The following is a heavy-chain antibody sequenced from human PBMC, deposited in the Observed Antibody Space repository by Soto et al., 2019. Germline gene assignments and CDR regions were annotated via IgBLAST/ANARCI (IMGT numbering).Heavy chain of an antibody. CDR3: AHCFYGDYEGNWFDP. Sequence: QITLKESGPTLVKPTQTLTLTCTFSGFSLSTSGVGVGWILQPPGKALEGLALIYWDDDKRYSPSLKSRLTITKDTSKNQVVLTLTNMEPVDTSTYYCAHCFYGDYEGNWFDPWGQGTLVTVSS. D-gene: IGHD4-17*01. V-gene: IGHV2-5*02. CDR2: IYWDDDK. CDR1: GFSLSTSGVG. J-gene: IGHJ5*02.